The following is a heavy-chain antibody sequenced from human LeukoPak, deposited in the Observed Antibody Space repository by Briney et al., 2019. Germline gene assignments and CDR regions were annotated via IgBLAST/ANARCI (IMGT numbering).Heavy chain of an antibody. CDR2: IYYSGST. CDR3: ARVRSGSYSLSLDY. Sequence: SETLSLTRTVSGGSISSYYWSWIRQPPGKGLEWIGYIYYSGSTNYNPSLKSRVTISVDTSKNQFSLKLSSVTAADTAVYYCARVRSGSYSLSLDYWGQGTLVTVSS. D-gene: IGHD1-26*01. V-gene: IGHV4-59*01. J-gene: IGHJ4*02. CDR1: GGSISSYY.